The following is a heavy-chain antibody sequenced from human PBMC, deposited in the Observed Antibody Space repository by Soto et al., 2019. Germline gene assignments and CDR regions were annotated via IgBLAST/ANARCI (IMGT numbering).Heavy chain of an antibody. CDR2: INHSGST. CDR3: VRRYCSGGSCYYMDV. J-gene: IGHJ6*03. D-gene: IGHD2-15*01. V-gene: IGHV4-34*01. Sequence: SETLSLTCAVYGGSFSGYYWSWIRQPPGKGLEWIGEINHSGSTYYNPSLKSRVTISVDTSKNQFSLKLSSVTAADTAVYYCVRRYCSGGSCYYMDVWGKGTTVTVSS. CDR1: GGSFSGYY.